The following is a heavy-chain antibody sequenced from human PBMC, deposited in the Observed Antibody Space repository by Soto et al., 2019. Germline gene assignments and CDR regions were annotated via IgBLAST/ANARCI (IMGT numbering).Heavy chain of an antibody. CDR1: GFTFSSYS. Sequence: GRSLRLSCAASGFTFSSYSMNWVRQAPGKGLEWVSSISSSSSYIYYADSVKGRFTISRDNAKNSLYLQMNSLRAEDTAVYYCARDPSSRGYSYDLFDYWGQGTLVTVSS. J-gene: IGHJ4*02. CDR3: ARDPSSRGYSYDLFDY. V-gene: IGHV3-21*01. CDR2: ISSSSSYI. D-gene: IGHD5-18*01.